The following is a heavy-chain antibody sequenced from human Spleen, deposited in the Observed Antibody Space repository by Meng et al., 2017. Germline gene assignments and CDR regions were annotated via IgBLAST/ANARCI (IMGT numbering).Heavy chain of an antibody. J-gene: IGHJ4*02. CDR3: ARQEITGCSPY. V-gene: IGHV7-4-1*02. CDR1: GYTFTTYY. CDR2: ITTNTGKP. Sequence: QAQPVQSGSALQKPGASVQLSCKASGYTFTTYYINWLRQAPGQGLEWIGWITTNTGKPTYAPGFTGRFVFSLDTSASTTSLHISSLKADDTAVYYRARQEITGCSPYWGQGTLVTVSS. D-gene: IGHD2-15*01.